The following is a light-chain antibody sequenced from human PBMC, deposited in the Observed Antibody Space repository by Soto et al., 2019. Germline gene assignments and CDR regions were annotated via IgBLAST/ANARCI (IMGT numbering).Light chain of an antibody. CDR1: QSVSSY. CDR2: DAS. V-gene: IGKV3-11*01. Sequence: EIVLTQSPATLSLSPGERATLSCRASQSVSSYLAWYQQQPGQAPRLLIYDASNRATGIPARFSGSGSGTDFTLTISNLEPEDFAVYYCQQRSNWPWTFGQGTKVEIK. CDR3: QQRSNWPWT. J-gene: IGKJ1*01.